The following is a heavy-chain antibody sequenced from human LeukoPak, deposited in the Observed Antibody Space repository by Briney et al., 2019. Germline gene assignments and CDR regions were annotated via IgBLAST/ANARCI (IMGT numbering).Heavy chain of an antibody. Sequence: SETLSLTCTVSGGSISSGSYYWSWIRQPAGKGLEWIGRIYTSGSTNYNPSLKSRVTISVDTSKNQFSLKLSSVTAADTAVYYCARMVGSGGSCYSDYWGQGTLVTVSS. CDR2: IYTSGST. CDR1: GGSISSGSYY. CDR3: ARMVGSGGSCYSDY. D-gene: IGHD2-15*01. V-gene: IGHV4-61*02. J-gene: IGHJ4*02.